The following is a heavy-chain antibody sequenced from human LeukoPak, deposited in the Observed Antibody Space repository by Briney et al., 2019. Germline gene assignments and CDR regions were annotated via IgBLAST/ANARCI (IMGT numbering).Heavy chain of an antibody. CDR1: GGSFSGYY. D-gene: IGHD6-19*01. V-gene: IGHV4-34*01. Sequence: TSETLSLTCAVYGGSFSGYYWSWIRQPPGEGLEWIGEINHSGSTNYNPSLKSRVTISVDTSKNQFSLKLSSVTAADTAVYYCAREAGAFDIWGQGTMVTVSS. CDR2: INHSGST. J-gene: IGHJ3*02. CDR3: AREAGAFDI.